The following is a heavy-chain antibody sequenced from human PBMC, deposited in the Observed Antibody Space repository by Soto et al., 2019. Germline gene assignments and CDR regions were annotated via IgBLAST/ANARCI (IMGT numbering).Heavy chain of an antibody. CDR1: GFTFSSYA. J-gene: IGHJ4*02. V-gene: IGHV3-30-3*01. Sequence: QVQLVESGGGVVQPGRSLRLSCAASGFTFSSYAMHWVRQAPGKGLEWVAVISYDGSNKYYADSVKGRFTISRDNSKNTLYLQMNSLRAEDTAVYYCARYDDGTAKYSSSSGDYWGQGTLVTVSS. CDR3: ARYDDGTAKYSSSSGDY. CDR2: ISYDGSNK. D-gene: IGHD6-6*01.